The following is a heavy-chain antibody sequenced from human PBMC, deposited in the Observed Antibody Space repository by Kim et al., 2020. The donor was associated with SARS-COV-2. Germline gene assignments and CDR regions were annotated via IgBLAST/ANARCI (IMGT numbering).Heavy chain of an antibody. CDR3: ARDGCSGGSCYSGWFHP. CDR1: GGSISSYY. V-gene: IGHV4-59*01. CDR2: IYYSGST. D-gene: IGHD2-15*01. J-gene: IGHJ5*02. Sequence: SETLSLTCTVSGGSISSYYWSWIRQPPGKGLEWIGYIYYSGSTNYNPSLKSRVTISVDTSKNQFSLKLSSVTAADTAVYYCARDGCSGGSCYSGWFHPWGQGTLVTVSS.